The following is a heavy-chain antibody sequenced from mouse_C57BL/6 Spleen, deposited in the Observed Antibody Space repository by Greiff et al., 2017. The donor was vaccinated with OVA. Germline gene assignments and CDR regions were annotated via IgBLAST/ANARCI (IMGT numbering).Heavy chain of an antibody. Sequence: EVNVVESEGGLVQPGSSMKLSCTASGFTFSDYYMAWVRQVPEKGLEWVANINYDGSSTYYLDSLKSRFIISRDNAKNILYLQMSSLKSEDTATYYCARRLGRYGYFDVWGTGTTVTVSS. J-gene: IGHJ1*03. V-gene: IGHV5-16*01. CDR2: INYDGSST. CDR1: GFTFSDYY. D-gene: IGHD4-1*01. CDR3: ARRLGRYGYFDV.